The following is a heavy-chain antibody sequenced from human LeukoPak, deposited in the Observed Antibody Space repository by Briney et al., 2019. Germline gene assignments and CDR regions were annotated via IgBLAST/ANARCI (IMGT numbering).Heavy chain of an antibody. J-gene: IGHJ4*02. Sequence: SETLSLTCAVYGGSFSGYYWSWIRQPPGKGLEWIGEINHSGSTNYNPSLKSRVTISVDTSKNQFSLKLSSVTAADTAVYYCARGQPYYDFWSGYVYYFDYWGQGALVTVSS. V-gene: IGHV4-34*01. CDR2: INHSGST. D-gene: IGHD3-3*01. CDR1: GGSFSGYY. CDR3: ARGQPYYDFWSGYVYYFDY.